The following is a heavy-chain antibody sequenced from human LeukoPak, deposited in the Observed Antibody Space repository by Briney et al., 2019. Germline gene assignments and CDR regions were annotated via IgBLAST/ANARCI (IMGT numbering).Heavy chain of an antibody. J-gene: IGHJ6*03. CDR2: IYHSGST. CDR1: GYSISSGYY. CDR3: ARGAVTNYYYYYMDV. D-gene: IGHD4-11*01. Sequence: SETMSLTCTVSGYSISSGYYWGWIRQAPGKGREGIGSIYHSGSTYYNPSLKGRVTISVDTTKNQFSLKLSSVTAADTAVYYCARGAVTNYYYYYMDVWGKGTTVTVYS. V-gene: IGHV4-38-2*02.